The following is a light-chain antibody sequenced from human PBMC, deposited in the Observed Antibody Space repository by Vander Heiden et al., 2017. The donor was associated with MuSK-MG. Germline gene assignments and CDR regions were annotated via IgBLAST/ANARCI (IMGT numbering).Light chain of an antibody. J-gene: IGKJ2*01. CDR3: QQDYTYHT. CDR1: QRISTW. CDR2: DAS. Sequence: DFQMTQSPSTLSASVGDRVTITCRASQRISTWLAWYQQKPGKAPKLLIHDASSWESGVPSRFSGSGFGTDFTLTIRSLQPDDFATYYCQQDYTYHTFGQGTKLEIK. V-gene: IGKV1-5*01.